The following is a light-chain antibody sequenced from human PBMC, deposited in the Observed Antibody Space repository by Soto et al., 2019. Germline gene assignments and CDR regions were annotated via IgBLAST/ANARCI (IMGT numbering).Light chain of an antibody. CDR2: GAS. CDR3: QQYYNWPPWT. Sequence: EIVMTQSPATLSVSPGERATLSCRASQSVSSNLAWYQQKPGQAPRRLIYGASTRATGVPARFSGSGSGTEFTLTISSLQSEDFAAYYCQQYYNWPPWTFGQGTMVEIK. J-gene: IGKJ1*01. V-gene: IGKV3-15*01. CDR1: QSVSSN.